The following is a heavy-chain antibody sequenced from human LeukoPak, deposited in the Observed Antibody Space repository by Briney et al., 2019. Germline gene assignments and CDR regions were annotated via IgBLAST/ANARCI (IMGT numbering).Heavy chain of an antibody. CDR3: ARAGYCSSTSCYTEDPLFDY. CDR1: GGSISSGGYY. CDR2: IYYSGST. D-gene: IGHD2-2*02. V-gene: IGHV4-31*03. J-gene: IGHJ4*02. Sequence: PSETLSLTCTVSGGSISSGGYYWSWIRQHPGKGLEWIGYIYYSGSTYYNPSLKSRVTISVDTSKNQFSLKLSSVTAADTAVYYCARAGYCSSTSCYTEDPLFDYWGQGTLVTVSS.